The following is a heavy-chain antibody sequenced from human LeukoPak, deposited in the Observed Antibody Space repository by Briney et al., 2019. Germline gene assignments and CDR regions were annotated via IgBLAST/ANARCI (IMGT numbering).Heavy chain of an antibody. D-gene: IGHD4-17*01. CDR3: ARVLGLTKVTTAPNDAFDI. CDR1: GYTFTSYY. CDR2: INPSGGST. V-gene: IGHV1-46*01. Sequence: ASVKVSCKASGYTFTSYYMHWVRQAPGQGLEWMGIINPSGGSTSYAQKFQGRVTMTRDTSTSTVYMELSSLRSEDTAVYYCARVLGLTKVTTAPNDAFDIWGQRTMVTVSS. J-gene: IGHJ3*02.